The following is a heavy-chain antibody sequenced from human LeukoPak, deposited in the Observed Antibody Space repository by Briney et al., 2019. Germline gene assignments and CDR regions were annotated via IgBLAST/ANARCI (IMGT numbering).Heavy chain of an antibody. Sequence: PGGSLRLSCAVSGFTVSTCCMHWVRQAPGRELVWVSRSDLDGTSTTYADSVKGRFTISRDVAKNTLYLQMNSLRAEDTAVYYCVRDAAYNAFNMWGQGTMVTVSS. CDR3: VRDAAYNAFNM. D-gene: IGHD2-15*01. J-gene: IGHJ3*02. CDR1: GFTVSTCC. CDR2: SDLDGTST. V-gene: IGHV3-74*03.